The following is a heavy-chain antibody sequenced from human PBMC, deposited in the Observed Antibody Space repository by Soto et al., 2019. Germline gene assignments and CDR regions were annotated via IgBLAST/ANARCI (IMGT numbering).Heavy chain of an antibody. Sequence: QVQLVESGGGVVQPGRSLRLSCAASGFTFSSYGMHWVRQAPGKGVERVTVISDDGKVAYYADSVKGRFTISRDNSKNTLYLQMNSLRTEDTAMYYCAKEGPITNWYFDYWGQGTLVTVSS. CDR1: GFTFSSYG. CDR3: AKEGPITNWYFDY. V-gene: IGHV3-30*18. CDR2: ISDDGKVA. D-gene: IGHD1-1*01. J-gene: IGHJ4*02.